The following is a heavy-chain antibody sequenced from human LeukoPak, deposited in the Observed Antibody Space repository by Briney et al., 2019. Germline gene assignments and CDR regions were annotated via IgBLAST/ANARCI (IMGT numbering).Heavy chain of an antibody. CDR3: AEGGYYFDY. Sequence: GGSLRLSCAASGFTFSSYGMHWVRQAPGKGLEWVSYISSSSSTIYYADSVKGRFTISRDNAKNSLYLQMNSLRAEDTAVYYCAEGGYYFDYWGQGTLVTVSS. D-gene: IGHD3-3*01. CDR1: GFTFSSYG. J-gene: IGHJ4*02. V-gene: IGHV3-48*01. CDR2: ISSSSSTI.